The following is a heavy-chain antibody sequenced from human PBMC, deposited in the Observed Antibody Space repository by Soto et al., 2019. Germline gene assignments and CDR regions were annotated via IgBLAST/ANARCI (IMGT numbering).Heavy chain of an antibody. CDR3: AREMPYSSGWYSELSYYYMDV. J-gene: IGHJ6*03. CDR1: GGYSSGYD. V-gene: IGHV4-59*01. CDR2: IYYSGST. D-gene: IGHD6-19*01. Sequence: PSETLCLTRTVAGGYSSGYDGSWIRQKPGKGLEWIGYIYYSGSTNYNPSLKSRVTISVDTSKNQFSLKLSSVTAADTAVYYCAREMPYSSGWYSELSYYYMDVWGKGTTVTVSS.